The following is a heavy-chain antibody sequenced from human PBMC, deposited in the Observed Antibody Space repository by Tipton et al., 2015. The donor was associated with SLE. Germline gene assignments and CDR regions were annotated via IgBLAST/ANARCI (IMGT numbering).Heavy chain of an antibody. V-gene: IGHV4-39*01. CDR3: ARGSLRYFDWLFRGHFDY. Sequence: TLSLTCTVSGGSISSSSYYWGWIRQPPGKGLEWIGSIYYSESTYYNPSLKSRVTISVDTSKNQFSLKLSSVTAADTAVYYCARGSLRYFDWLFRGHFDYWGQGTLVTVSS. J-gene: IGHJ4*02. CDR2: IYYSEST. D-gene: IGHD3-9*01. CDR1: GGSISSSSYY.